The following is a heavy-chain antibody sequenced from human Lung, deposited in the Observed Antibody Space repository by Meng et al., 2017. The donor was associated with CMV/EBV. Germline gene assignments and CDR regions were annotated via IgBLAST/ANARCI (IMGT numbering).Heavy chain of an antibody. CDR2: IRYDGTNK. CDR1: GITVSSYG. D-gene: IGHD5-18*01. V-gene: IGHV3-30*02. Sequence: GXSLKIXCAAPGITVSSYGIHWVRQAPGKGLEWVAFIRYDGTNKHYADSVTGRFSVSRDNSRNMVYLQMNSLSAEDTAVYHCAKVDSDTLMVPYYYYPMDVXGQGXTVTVSS. J-gene: IGHJ6*02. CDR3: AKVDSDTLMVPYYYYPMDV.